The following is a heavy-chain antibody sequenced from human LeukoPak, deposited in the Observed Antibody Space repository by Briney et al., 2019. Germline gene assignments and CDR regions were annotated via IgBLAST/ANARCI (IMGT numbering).Heavy chain of an antibody. V-gene: IGHV3-21*01. CDR2: ISSSSSYI. J-gene: IGHJ4*02. Sequence: GGSLRLSCAASGFTFSSYSMNWARQAPGKGLEWVSSISSSSSYIYYADSVKGRFTISRDNAKNSLYLQMNSLRAEDTAVYYCARDPALVYYDSSGYRFDYWGQGTLVTVSS. CDR1: GFTFSSYS. CDR3: ARDPALVYYDSSGYRFDY. D-gene: IGHD3-22*01.